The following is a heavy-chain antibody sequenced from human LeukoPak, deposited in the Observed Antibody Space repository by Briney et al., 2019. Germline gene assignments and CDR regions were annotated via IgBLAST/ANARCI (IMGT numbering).Heavy chain of an antibody. CDR3: ATAVIVAVFGDAFDI. V-gene: IGHV1-2*02. CDR2: INPNSGGT. Sequence: ASVKVSCKASGYTFTGYYMHWVRQAPGQGLEWMGWINPNSGGTNYAQKFQGRVTMTRDTSISTAYMELRRLRYDDTAVYYCATAVIVAVFGDAFDIRGQGTLVTVSS. J-gene: IGHJ3*02. D-gene: IGHD6-13*01. CDR1: GYTFTGYY.